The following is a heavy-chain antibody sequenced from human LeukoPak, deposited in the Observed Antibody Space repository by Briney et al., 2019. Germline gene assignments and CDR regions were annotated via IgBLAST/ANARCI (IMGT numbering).Heavy chain of an antibody. V-gene: IGHV4-4*07. D-gene: IGHD3-9*01. CDR1: NGSISSYY. CDR2: IYTSGST. CDR3: ARVPSYYDIFSGYYYYYMDV. Sequence: SETLSLTCNVSNGSISSYYWSWIRQPAGKGLEWIGRIYTSGSTNYNPSLKSRVTMSVDTSKNQFSLKLSSVTAADTAVYYCARVPSYYDIFSGYYYYYMDVWGKGTTVTVSS. J-gene: IGHJ6*03.